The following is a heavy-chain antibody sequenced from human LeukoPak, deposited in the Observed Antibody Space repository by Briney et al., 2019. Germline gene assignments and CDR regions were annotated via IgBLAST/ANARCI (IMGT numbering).Heavy chain of an antibody. Sequence: GGSLRLSCAASGFTFSSYAMYWVRQAPGKRLEWVSGIFGSGGSTHYADSVKGRFTISRVNSKNTVYLQMNSLRAEDTAVYYCAKTTTGYSSGRFPGGPVDYWGQGTLVTVSS. D-gene: IGHD6-19*01. CDR2: IFGSGGST. CDR3: AKTTTGYSSGRFPGGPVDY. V-gene: IGHV3-23*01. J-gene: IGHJ4*02. CDR1: GFTFSSYA.